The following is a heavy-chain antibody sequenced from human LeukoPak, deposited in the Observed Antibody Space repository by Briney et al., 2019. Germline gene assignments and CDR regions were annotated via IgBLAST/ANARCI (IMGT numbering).Heavy chain of an antibody. V-gene: IGHV3-30*02. CDR3: TKEDGGYSYGYGDFDY. D-gene: IGHD5-18*01. CDR2: IRHDGSNK. Sequence: GGSLRLSCAASGFTFSSYGMHWVRQAPGKGLEWVAFIRHDGSNKYYADSVKGRFTISRDNSKNTLYLQMNSLRAEDTAVYYCTKEDGGYSYGYGDFDYWGQGTLVTVSS. J-gene: IGHJ4*02. CDR1: GFTFSSYG.